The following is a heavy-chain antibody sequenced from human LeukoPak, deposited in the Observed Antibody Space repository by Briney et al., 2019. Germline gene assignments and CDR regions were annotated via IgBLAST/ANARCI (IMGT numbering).Heavy chain of an antibody. CDR1: GFTFSSYW. Sequence: GGSLRLSCAASGFTFSSYWMTWVRQAPGKGLEWVANIKHDGSEKYYVDSVRGRFTISRDNAKNSLYLQMNSLRAEDTAVYYCARVVGGNGRPNYIDYWGQGTLVTVSS. CDR2: IKHDGSEK. D-gene: IGHD1-26*01. J-gene: IGHJ4*02. CDR3: ARVVGGNGRPNYIDY. V-gene: IGHV3-7*02.